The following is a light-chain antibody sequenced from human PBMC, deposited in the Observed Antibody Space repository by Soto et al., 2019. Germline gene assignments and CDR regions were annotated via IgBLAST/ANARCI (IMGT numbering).Light chain of an antibody. CDR2: DAS. CDR1: QDISNY. Sequence: DIQMTQSPSSLSASVGDRVTITCQASQDISNYLNWYQQKPGKAPKLLIYDASNLETGVPSTFSGSGSGTNFTFTISSLQPEDIATYYCQQYDNVFTFGQGTRLEI. CDR3: QQYDNVFT. J-gene: IGKJ5*01. V-gene: IGKV1-33*01.